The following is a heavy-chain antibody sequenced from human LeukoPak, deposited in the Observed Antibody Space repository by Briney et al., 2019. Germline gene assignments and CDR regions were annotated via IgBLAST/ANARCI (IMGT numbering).Heavy chain of an antibody. CDR2: INHSGST. D-gene: IGHD3-22*01. J-gene: IGHJ4*02. Sequence: SETLSLTCAIYGVSFSGYYWSWIRQPPGKGLEWIGEINHSGSTNYNPSLKSRVNMSVDTSKNQFSLKLSSVTAADTAVYYCARGPSYDSSGYSPPGGYWGQGTLVTVSS. V-gene: IGHV4-34*01. CDR3: ARGPSYDSSGYSPPGGY. CDR1: GVSFSGYY.